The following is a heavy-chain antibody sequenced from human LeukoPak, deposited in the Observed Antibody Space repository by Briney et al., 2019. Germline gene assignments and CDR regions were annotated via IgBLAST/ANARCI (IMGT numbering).Heavy chain of an antibody. V-gene: IGHV3-48*03. D-gene: IGHD4/OR15-4a*01. Sequence: GGSLRLSCAASGFSFSSYEMNWVRQAPGEGLEWVSYISSSGNTIYYADSVKGRFTISRDNAKNSLFLQMNSLRAEDTAVYYCARERVLRTWGQGTLVTVSS. CDR1: GFSFSSYE. CDR2: ISSSGNTI. J-gene: IGHJ5*02. CDR3: ARERVLRT.